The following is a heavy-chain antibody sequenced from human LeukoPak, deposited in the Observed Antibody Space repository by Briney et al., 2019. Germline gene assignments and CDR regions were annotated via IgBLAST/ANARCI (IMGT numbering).Heavy chain of an antibody. CDR3: ARYSDTAMEDYYYYGMDV. V-gene: IGHV1-69*01. Sequence: GASVKVSCKASGGTFSSYAISWVRQAPGQGLEWMGGIIPIFGTANYAQKFQGRVTITADESTSTAYMELSSLRSEDTAVYYCARYSDTAMEDYYYYGMDVWGQGTTVTVSS. D-gene: IGHD5-18*01. CDR2: IIPIFGTA. CDR1: GGTFSSYA. J-gene: IGHJ6*02.